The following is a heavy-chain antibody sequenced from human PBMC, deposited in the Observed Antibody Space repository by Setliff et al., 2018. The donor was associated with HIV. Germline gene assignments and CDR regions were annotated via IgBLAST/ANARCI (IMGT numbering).Heavy chain of an antibody. Sequence: PSETLSLTCTVSGGSITTTNYYWGWVRQSPGKGLEWIGVIYYRGSAYYNLSLQSRVTLLVDTSKNSFSLHLTSVTAADTAVYFCARARGPPLPVLDFWGPGTLVTVS. CDR3: ARARGPPLPVLDF. CDR2: IYYRGSA. D-gene: IGHD3-10*01. V-gene: IGHV4-39*07. CDR1: GGSITTTNYY. J-gene: IGHJ4*02.